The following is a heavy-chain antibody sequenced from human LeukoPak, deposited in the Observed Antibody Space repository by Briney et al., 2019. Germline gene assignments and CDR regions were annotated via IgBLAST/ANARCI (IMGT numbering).Heavy chain of an antibody. CDR1: GGSFSGYY. CDR2: INHSGST. V-gene: IGHV4-34*01. Sequence: PSETLSLTCAVYGGSFSGYYWSWIRQPPGKGLEWIGEINHSGSTNYNPSLKSRVTISVDTSKNQFSLKLSSVTAADTAVYYCARQRTMYSRSDAFDIWGQGTMVTVSS. D-gene: IGHD5-18*01. CDR3: ARQRTMYSRSDAFDI. J-gene: IGHJ3*02.